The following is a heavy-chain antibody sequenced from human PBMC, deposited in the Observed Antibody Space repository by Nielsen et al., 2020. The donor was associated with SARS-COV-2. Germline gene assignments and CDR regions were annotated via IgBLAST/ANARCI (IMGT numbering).Heavy chain of an antibody. V-gene: IGHV3-21*01. CDR3: ARENYITIFGVVIIRWFDP. CDR2: ISSGSSYI. Sequence: GESLKISCAASGFTFSSYSMNWVRQAPGKGLEWVSSISSGSSYIYYADSVKGRFTISRDNAKDSLYLQMNSLRAEDTAVYYCARENYITIFGVVIIRWFDPWGQGTLVTVSS. J-gene: IGHJ5*02. D-gene: IGHD3-3*01. CDR1: GFTFSSYS.